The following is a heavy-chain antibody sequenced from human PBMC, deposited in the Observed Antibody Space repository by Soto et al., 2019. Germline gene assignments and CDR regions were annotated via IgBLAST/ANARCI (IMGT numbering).Heavy chain of an antibody. CDR3: ARDRAAGDYFYYGMDV. Sequence: QEQLVESGGGVVQPGRSLRISCAASGITFNRNGMHWVRQAPGKGLEWVAVIWYDGSKTGYSDSVKGRFTNSRDNAKNTLYLQMNRVRAEDTAIYYCARDRAAGDYFYYGMDVWGQGTTVTVSS. CDR2: IWYDGSKT. J-gene: IGHJ6*02. CDR1: GITFNRNG. V-gene: IGHV3-33*01. D-gene: IGHD2-15*01.